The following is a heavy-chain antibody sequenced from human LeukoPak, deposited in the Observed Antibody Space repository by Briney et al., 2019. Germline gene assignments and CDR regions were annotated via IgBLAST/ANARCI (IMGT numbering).Heavy chain of an antibody. D-gene: IGHD1-14*01. CDR1: GFTFSNYN. CDR3: ARGSTGDYLDY. CDR2: ISSSSSTI. Sequence: GGSLRLSCAASGFTFSNYNINWVRQAPGKGLEWVSYISSSSSTIYYADSVKGRFTISRDNAKNSLYPQMNSLRAEDTAVYYCARGSTGDYLDYWGQGTLVTVSS. V-gene: IGHV3-48*01. J-gene: IGHJ4*02.